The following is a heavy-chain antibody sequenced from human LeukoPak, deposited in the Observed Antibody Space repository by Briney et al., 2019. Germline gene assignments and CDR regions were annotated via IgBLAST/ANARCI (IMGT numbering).Heavy chain of an antibody. Sequence: PGRSLRLSCAASGASGFTFSYYAMHWVRQAPGKGLVWVSRINTDGSRTSYADSVKDRFTISRDNAKNTLYLQMNSLRAEDTAVYYCARVAVGEYHFNYWGPGTLVTVSS. CDR1: GFTFSYYA. D-gene: IGHD1-26*01. CDR3: ARVAVGEYHFNY. CDR2: INTDGSRT. J-gene: IGHJ4*02. V-gene: IGHV3-74*01.